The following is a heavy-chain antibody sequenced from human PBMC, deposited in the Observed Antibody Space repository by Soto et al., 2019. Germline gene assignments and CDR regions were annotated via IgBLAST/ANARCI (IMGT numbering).Heavy chain of an antibody. D-gene: IGHD3-22*01. J-gene: IGHJ4*02. V-gene: IGHV1-69*13. CDR3: ARTLDLYDSSGYWEREYYFDY. CDR2: IIPIFGTA. Sequence: ASVKVSCKTFGYTFTNYVIHWVRQAPGQGPEWMGGIIPIFGTANYAQKFQGRVTITADESTSTAYMELSSLRSEDTAVYYCARTLDLYDSSGYWEREYYFDYWGQGTLVTVSS. CDR1: GYTFTNYV.